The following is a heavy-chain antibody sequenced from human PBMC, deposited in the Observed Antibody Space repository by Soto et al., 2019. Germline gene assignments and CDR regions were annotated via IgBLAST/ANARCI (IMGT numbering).Heavy chain of an antibody. J-gene: IGHJ4*02. CDR3: ASNAFDY. CDR2: INTANGTT. V-gene: IGHV1-3*04. Sequence: QVQFLQSGAEVKKPGASVKVSCKTSGYIFTNYPIHWVRQAPGRGLEWVAWINTANGTTRYSPRLQGRVSLRTATSASTVYMELTSLRFDDTAVYYCASNAFDYWGQGTLVAVSP. CDR1: GYIFTNYP.